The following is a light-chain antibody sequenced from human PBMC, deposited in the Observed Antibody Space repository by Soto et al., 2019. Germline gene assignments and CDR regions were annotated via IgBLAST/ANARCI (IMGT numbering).Light chain of an antibody. J-gene: IGLJ2*01. CDR1: SSDVGGYNY. CDR2: DVS. CDR3: SSYPEITPPRV. Sequence: QSALTQPASVSGSPGQSITISCTGTSSDVGGYNYVSWYQQHPGKAPQLMIYDVSSRPSGVSLRFSGSKSGNTASLTISGPRAEDEVYFFCSSYPEITPPRVFGGGTQLTVL. V-gene: IGLV2-14*03.